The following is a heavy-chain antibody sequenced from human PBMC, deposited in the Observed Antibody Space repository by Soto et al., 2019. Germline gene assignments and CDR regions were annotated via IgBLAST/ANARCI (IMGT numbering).Heavy chain of an antibody. D-gene: IGHD3-9*01. J-gene: IGHJ5*02. CDR3: ARALGYDYDILTGPAYWFDP. Sequence: PSETLSLTCTVSGGSISSYYWSWIRQPPGKGLEWIGYIYYSGSTNYNPSLKSRVTISVDTSKNQFSLKLSSVTAADTAVYYCARALGYDYDILTGPAYWFDPWGQGTLVTVSS. CDR1: GGSISSYY. V-gene: IGHV4-59*08. CDR2: IYYSGST.